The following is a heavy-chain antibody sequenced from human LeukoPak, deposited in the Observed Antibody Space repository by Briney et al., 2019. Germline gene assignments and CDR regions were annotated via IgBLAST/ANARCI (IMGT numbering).Heavy chain of an antibody. Sequence: PSETLSLTCPVSGDSFSSGRYYWTWIRQPPGKELEWMGYIYYTGTTAYNPSLKSRVTISIDMSKNQFSLKLSSVTAADTAIYYCTTPGPNYGDYAYDSWGQGTLVTVSS. J-gene: IGHJ4*02. CDR3: TTPGPNYGDYAYDS. CDR1: GDSFSSGRYY. D-gene: IGHD4-17*01. CDR2: IYYTGTT. V-gene: IGHV4-61*01.